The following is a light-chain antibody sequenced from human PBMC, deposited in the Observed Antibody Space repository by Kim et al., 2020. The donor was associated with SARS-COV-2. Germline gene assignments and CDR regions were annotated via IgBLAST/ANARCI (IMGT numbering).Light chain of an antibody. V-gene: IGKV2-28*01. CDR2: LIS. CDR3: MQNQQTLFT. CDR1: QSLRHKNGNTY. J-gene: IGKJ3*01. Sequence: DIVMTQSPLSLPVTPGEPASISCRSSQSLRHKNGNTYLNWYLQKPGQSPQLLIYLISNRVSGVPDRFSGSGSGTDFTLNISRVEADDVGIYYCMQNQQTLFTFGPGTKVDIK.